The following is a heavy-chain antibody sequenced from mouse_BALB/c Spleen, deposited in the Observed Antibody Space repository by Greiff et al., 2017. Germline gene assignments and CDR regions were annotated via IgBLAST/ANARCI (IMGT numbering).Heavy chain of an antibody. J-gene: IGHJ3*01. D-gene: IGHD1-2*01. Sequence: EVQLQESGGGLVKPGGSLKLSCAASGFTFSSYAMSWVRQSPEKRLEWVAEISSGGSYTYYPDTVTGRFTISRDNAKNTLYLEMSSLRSEDTAMYYCAREGYYGYGAYWGQGTLVTVSA. CDR1: GFTFSSYA. V-gene: IGHV5-9-4*01. CDR2: ISSGGSYT. CDR3: AREGYYGYGAY.